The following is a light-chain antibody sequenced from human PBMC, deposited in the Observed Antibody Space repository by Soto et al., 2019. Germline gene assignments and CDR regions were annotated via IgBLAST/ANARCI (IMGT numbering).Light chain of an antibody. Sequence: DIQMTQSPSTLSASVGDRVTITCRASQSVSRWLAWYQQKPGKAPKLLIYDASTLQSGVPSRFSGSGSGTEFTLTIDSLQPDDSAIYYCQQCSSDCTVGQGTKLEIK. J-gene: IGKJ2*02. CDR3: QQCSSDCT. CDR2: DAS. V-gene: IGKV1-5*01. CDR1: QSVSRW.